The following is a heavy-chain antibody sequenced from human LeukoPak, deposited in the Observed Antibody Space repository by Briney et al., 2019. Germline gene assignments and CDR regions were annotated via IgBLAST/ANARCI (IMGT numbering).Heavy chain of an antibody. D-gene: IGHD2-8*02. CDR1: GFSFSTYW. CDR2: INSDGSRT. Sequence: GALRLSCAASGFSFSTYWMHWVRQAPGKGLVWFSRINSDGSRTNYADSVKGRFTISRDNAKNTLYLQMNSLRAEHTAVYYCASAEVGVVYRAGGRYYYHYHAMDVWGQGTTVTVSS. V-gene: IGHV3-74*01. J-gene: IGHJ6*02. CDR3: ASAEVGVVYRAGGRYYYHYHAMDV.